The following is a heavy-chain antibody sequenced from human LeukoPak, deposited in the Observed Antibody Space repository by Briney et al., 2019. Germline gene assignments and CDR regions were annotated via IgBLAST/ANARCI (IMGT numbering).Heavy chain of an antibody. Sequence: PSETLSLTCTVSGGSISRFYWSWIRQPPGKGLEWIGYIYYSGSTSYNPSLKSRVTISVDTSKNQFSLRLNSVTAADTAVYYCARDQLYFDSSGYYRTDAFDIWGQGTVVTVSP. J-gene: IGHJ3*02. CDR2: IYYSGST. V-gene: IGHV4-59*01. CDR1: GGSISRFY. CDR3: ARDQLYFDSSGYYRTDAFDI. D-gene: IGHD3-22*01.